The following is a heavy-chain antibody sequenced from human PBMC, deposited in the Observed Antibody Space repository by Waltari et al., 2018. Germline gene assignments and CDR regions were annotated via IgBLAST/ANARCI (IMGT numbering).Heavy chain of an antibody. V-gene: IGHV3-48*03. J-gene: IGHJ4*02. D-gene: IGHD4-4*01. CDR2: ISPSVSRS. Sequence: EVQLVESGGGLVQPGGSLRLSCAVSGFTFSNYEMSWVRQAPGKGLEWVSWISPSVSRSYYADSVKGRFSISRDNAKNSLYLQMNSLRAEDTALYYCAREAKFDYNGNWDYWGQGAMVTVSS. CDR1: GFTFSNYE. CDR3: AREAKFDYNGNWDY.